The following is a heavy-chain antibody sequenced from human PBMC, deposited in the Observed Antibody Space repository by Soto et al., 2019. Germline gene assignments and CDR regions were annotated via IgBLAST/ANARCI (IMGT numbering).Heavy chain of an antibody. V-gene: IGHV4-59*01. CDR2: IYYSGST. J-gene: IGHJ6*03. CDR3: ARGDDYIWGSYAYYYYYMDV. Sequence: SETLSLTCTVSGGSISSYYWSWIRQPPGKGLEWIGYIYYSGSTNYNPSLKSRVTISVDTSKNQFSLKLSSVTAADTAVYYCARGDDYIWGSYAYYYYYMDVWGKGTTVTVSS. D-gene: IGHD3-16*01. CDR1: GGSISSYY.